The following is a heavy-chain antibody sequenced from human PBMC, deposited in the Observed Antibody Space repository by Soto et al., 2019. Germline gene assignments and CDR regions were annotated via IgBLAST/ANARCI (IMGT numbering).Heavy chain of an antibody. Sequence: QDQLVQSGAEVKKPGSSVKVSCKASGGTFSSHTFSWVRQAPGQGLEWMGRIIPALGTATYAQKLQGRVTITADESATTVYMELNSLRSEDTAVYYCARPDFGDYWYFDLWGRGTLVPVSS. CDR2: IIPALGTA. J-gene: IGHJ2*01. CDR1: GGTFSSHT. D-gene: IGHD4-17*01. V-gene: IGHV1-69*08. CDR3: ARPDFGDYWYFDL.